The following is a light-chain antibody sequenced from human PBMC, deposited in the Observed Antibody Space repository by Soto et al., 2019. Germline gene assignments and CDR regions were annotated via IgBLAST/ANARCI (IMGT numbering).Light chain of an antibody. CDR2: DAS. Sequence: EVVMTQSPATLSVSPGDRTTLSCRASQNIAGNLAWYQQRPGQAPRLLIYDASTRATDIPARFSGSGSGTEFTLTISNLQSEDFAVYYCQQSYSTPYTFGQGTKLEIK. V-gene: IGKV3-15*01. J-gene: IGKJ2*01. CDR1: QNIAGN. CDR3: QQSYSTPYT.